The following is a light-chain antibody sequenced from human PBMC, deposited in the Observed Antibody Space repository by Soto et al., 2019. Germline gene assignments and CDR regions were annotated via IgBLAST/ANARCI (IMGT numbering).Light chain of an antibody. CDR1: QSVSSSY. Sequence: EIVLTQSPGTLSLSPGERATLSCRASQSVSSSYVAWYQQKPGQAPRLLIYGASSRASGIPDRFRGSGSGTDFTLTISRLEPEDFAVYYCQQYGSSSFTVGPGTKVDIK. CDR2: GAS. CDR3: QQYGSSSFT. J-gene: IGKJ3*01. V-gene: IGKV3-20*01.